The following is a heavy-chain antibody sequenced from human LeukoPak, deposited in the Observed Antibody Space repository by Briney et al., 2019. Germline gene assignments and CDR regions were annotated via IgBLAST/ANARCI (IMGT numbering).Heavy chain of an antibody. CDR1: GFIFSDYY. CDR3: ARGGLWFIYRENYYFDY. J-gene: IGHJ4*02. Sequence: GGSLRLSCAASGFIFSDYYMSWIRQAPGKGLEWVSYISSSGSTIYYADSVKGRFTISRDNAKNSLYLQMNSLGAEDTAVYYCARGGLWFIYRENYYFDYWGQGTLVTVSS. D-gene: IGHD3-10*01. V-gene: IGHV3-11*01. CDR2: ISSSGSTI.